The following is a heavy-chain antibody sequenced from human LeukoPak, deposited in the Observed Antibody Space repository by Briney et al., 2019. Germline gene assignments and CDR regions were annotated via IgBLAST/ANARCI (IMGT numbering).Heavy chain of an antibody. CDR1: GYTFTSYD. CDR2: MIPNSGNT. Sequence: ASVKVSCKASGYTFTSYDIHWVRHATGQGLAWMGWMIPNSGNTGYAQTFQGGVTMTRNTSISTAYLELSSLRSQDTAVYYCARGASHYYDSSGYYGYWGQGTLVTVSS. J-gene: IGHJ4*02. V-gene: IGHV1-8*01. CDR3: ARGASHYYDSSGYYGY. D-gene: IGHD3-22*01.